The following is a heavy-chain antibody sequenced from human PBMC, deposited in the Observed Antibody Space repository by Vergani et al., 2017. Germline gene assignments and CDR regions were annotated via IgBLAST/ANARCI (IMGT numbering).Heavy chain of an antibody. V-gene: IGHV1-18*01. CDR1: GYTFTNYG. Sequence: QVHLVQSGAEVKKPGASVKVSCKASGYTFTNYGISWMRQAPGQGLEWMGWISADNDNTNYAQKVQGRVTMTTDTSTSTAYMELRRLRSDDTAVYYCAREKGSGGILWLDAFDIWGQGTMVGVSS. D-gene: IGHD2-21*01. CDR3: AREKGSGGILWLDAFDI. J-gene: IGHJ3*02. CDR2: ISADNDNT.